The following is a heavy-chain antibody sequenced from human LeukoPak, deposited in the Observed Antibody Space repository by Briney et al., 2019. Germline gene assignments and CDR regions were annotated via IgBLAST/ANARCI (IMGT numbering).Heavy chain of an antibody. D-gene: IGHD3-22*01. V-gene: IGHV3-23*03. Sequence: GGSLRLSCAASGFTFSSYAMSWVRQAPGKGLEWVSVIYSGGSTYYADSVKGRFTISRDNSKNTLYLQMNSLRAEDTAVYYCSSGYGALGYWGQGTLVTVSS. J-gene: IGHJ4*02. CDR1: GFTFSSYA. CDR2: IYSGGST. CDR3: SSGYGALGY.